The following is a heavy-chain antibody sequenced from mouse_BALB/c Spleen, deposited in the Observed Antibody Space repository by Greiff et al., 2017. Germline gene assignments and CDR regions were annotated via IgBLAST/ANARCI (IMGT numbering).Heavy chain of an antibody. CDR1: GFDFSRYW. V-gene: IGHV4-2*02. Sequence: DVQLQESGGGLVQPGGSLNLSCAASGFDFSRYWMSWARQAPGKGQEWIGEINPGSSTINYTPSLKDKFIISRDNAKNTLYLQMSKVRSEDTALYYCARLETMNYAMDYWGQGTSVTVSS. CDR2: INPGSSTI. D-gene: IGHD2-4*01. J-gene: IGHJ4*01. CDR3: ARLETMNYAMDY.